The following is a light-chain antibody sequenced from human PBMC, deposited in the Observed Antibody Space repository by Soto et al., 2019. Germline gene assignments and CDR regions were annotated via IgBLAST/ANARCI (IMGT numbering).Light chain of an antibody. V-gene: IGKV3-20*01. CDR1: QSVSSSY. J-gene: IGKJ5*01. CDR2: GAS. Sequence: EIVMTQSPATLSVSPGERATLSCRASQSVSSSYLAWYQQKPGQAPRLLIYGASSRATGIPDRFSGSASGTDFTLTINRLEPEDFAVYYCQLYGNSPPFGQGTRLEIK. CDR3: QLYGNSPP.